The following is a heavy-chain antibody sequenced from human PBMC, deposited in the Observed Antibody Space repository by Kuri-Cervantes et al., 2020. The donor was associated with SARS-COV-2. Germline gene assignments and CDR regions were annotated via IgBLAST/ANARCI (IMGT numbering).Heavy chain of an antibody. CDR1: GYTLTSNY. Sequence: ASVKVSCKASGYTLTSNYMHWVRQAPGQGLEWMGVIDPSVGTINYAQKFQGRVTMTRETSTSTVYMELSSLTSDDTAVYYCARDPAAGLGAHCYSASCYSAIPDYWGQGTLVTVSS. CDR3: ARDPAAGLGAHCYSASCYSAIPDY. J-gene: IGHJ4*02. CDR2: IDPSVGTI. D-gene: IGHD2-2*01. V-gene: IGHV1-46*01.